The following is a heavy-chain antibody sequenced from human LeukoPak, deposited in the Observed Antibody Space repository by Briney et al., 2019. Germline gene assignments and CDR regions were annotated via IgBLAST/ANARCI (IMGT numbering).Heavy chain of an antibody. CDR1: GFTFSSYW. Sequence: GGSLRLSCAASGFTFSSYWMSWVRQAPGKGLEWVANIKQDGSEKYYVDSVKGRFTISRDNAKNSLYLQMNSLRAEDTAVYYCARDIPLAGEEEGPNWFDRWGQGTLVTVSS. D-gene: IGHD6-19*01. CDR2: IKQDGSEK. CDR3: ARDIPLAGEEEGPNWFDR. V-gene: IGHV3-7*03. J-gene: IGHJ5*02.